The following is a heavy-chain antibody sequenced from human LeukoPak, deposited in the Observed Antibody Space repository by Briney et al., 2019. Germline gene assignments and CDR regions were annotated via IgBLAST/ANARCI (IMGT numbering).Heavy chain of an antibody. CDR2: IYYSGST. CDR1: GGSISSSSYY. V-gene: IGHV4-39*01. J-gene: IGHJ1*01. Sequence: SETLSLTCTVSGGSISSSSYYWGWVRQLPGTGLEWIGSIYYSGSTYYNPSLKSRDTISVDTSKNQFSLKLSSVTAADTAVYYCARLSLLRAVADYGGQGTLATVSP. CDR3: ARLSLLRAVADY. D-gene: IGHD6-19*01.